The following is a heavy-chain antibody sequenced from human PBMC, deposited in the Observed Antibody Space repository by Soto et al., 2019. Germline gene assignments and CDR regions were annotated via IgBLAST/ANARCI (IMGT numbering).Heavy chain of an antibody. CDR3: ASRLWFGELDYYGMDV. V-gene: IGHV3-33*08. CDR2: IWYNGSNK. J-gene: IGHJ6*02. Sequence: PGGSLRLSCAASGFTFSTYSMTWVRQAPGKGLEWVAVIWYNGSNKYYADSVKGRFTISRDNSKNTLYLQMNSLRAEDTAVYYCASRLWFGELDYYGMDVWGQGTTVTVSS. D-gene: IGHD3-10*01. CDR1: GFTFSTYS.